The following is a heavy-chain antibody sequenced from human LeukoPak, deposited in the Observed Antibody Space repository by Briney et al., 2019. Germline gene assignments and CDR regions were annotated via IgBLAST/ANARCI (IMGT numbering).Heavy chain of an antibody. D-gene: IGHD3-3*01. J-gene: IGHJ4*02. CDR3: ASTRDDFWSGYSYYFDY. CDR2: IYQSGST. V-gene: IGHV4-59*01. Sequence: SETLSLTCTVSGGSISSYYWSWIRQPPGKGLQWIGYIYQSGSTNYNPSLKSRVIISVDTSKNQFYLRLSSVTAADTAVYYCASTRDDFWSGYSYYFDYWGQGTLVTVSS. CDR1: GGSISSYY.